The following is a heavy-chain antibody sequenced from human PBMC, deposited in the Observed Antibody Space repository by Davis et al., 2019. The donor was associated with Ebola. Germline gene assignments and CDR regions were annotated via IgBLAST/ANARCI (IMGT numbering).Heavy chain of an antibody. CDR1: GFTFSTYG. Sequence: PGGSLRLSCALSGFTFSTYGMHWVRQLPGKWLEWVAFIAYDGRSNFYADSVKGRFAISRDNSKNTLYLQINSLRPEDTAIFYCAREGADGGISSPDFWGQGTLVTVSS. J-gene: IGHJ4*02. CDR3: AREGADGGISSPDF. D-gene: IGHD3-3*02. CDR2: IAYDGRSN. V-gene: IGHV3-30*03.